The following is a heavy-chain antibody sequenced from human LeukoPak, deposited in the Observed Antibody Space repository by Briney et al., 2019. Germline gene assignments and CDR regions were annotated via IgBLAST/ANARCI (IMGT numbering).Heavy chain of an antibody. Sequence: GGSLRLSCAASGFTFSSYAMHWVRQAPGKGLEYVSAISSNGGSTYYANSVKGRFTISRDNSKNTLYLQMGSLRAEDMAVYYCARGGGYYDFWSGYEDYWGQGTLVTVSS. D-gene: IGHD3-3*01. V-gene: IGHV3-64*01. CDR2: ISSNGGST. CDR3: ARGGGYYDFWSGYEDY. J-gene: IGHJ4*02. CDR1: GFTFSSYA.